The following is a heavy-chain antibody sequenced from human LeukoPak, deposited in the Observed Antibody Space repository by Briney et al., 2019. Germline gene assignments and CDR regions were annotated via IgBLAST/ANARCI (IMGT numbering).Heavy chain of an antibody. J-gene: IGHJ6*03. Sequence: SETLSLTCALSGGSITDYFYNWVRQSPGKGLEWIGEINHSGSSTYNPSLKSRVIISVDTSKNQFSLRLTSVTAADTGVYYCARVGDLFGAHRVRGLPPDYYYMDVWGKGTMVTVS. CDR3: ARVGDLFGAHRVRGLPPDYYYMDV. D-gene: IGHD3-10*01. CDR2: INHSGSS. CDR1: GGSITDYF. V-gene: IGHV4-34*01.